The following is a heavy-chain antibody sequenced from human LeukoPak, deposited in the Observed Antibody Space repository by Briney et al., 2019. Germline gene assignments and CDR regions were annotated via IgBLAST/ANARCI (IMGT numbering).Heavy chain of an antibody. V-gene: IGHV3-7*01. J-gene: IGHJ4*02. CDR1: GFTFSTSW. Sequence: GGSLRLSCAASGFTFSTSWMNWVRQAPGKGLEWVANIKQDGSEEYYVDSVKGRFTISRDNAKNSLYLQMNSLRAEDTAVYYCARGLYGAYWGQGTLVTVSS. D-gene: IGHD4-17*01. CDR2: IKQDGSEE. CDR3: ARGLYGAY.